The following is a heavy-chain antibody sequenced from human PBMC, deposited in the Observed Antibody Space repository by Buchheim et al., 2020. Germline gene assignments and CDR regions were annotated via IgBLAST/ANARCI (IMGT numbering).Heavy chain of an antibody. CDR3: ARDRDPSTSWPRGWYYGMDV. CDR1: GGSISRGGYY. D-gene: IGHD2-2*01. V-gene: IGHV4-31*03. J-gene: IGHJ6*02. CDR2: IYYSGST. Sequence: QVQLQESGPGLVKPSQTLSLTCTVSGGSISRGGYYWSWIRQHPGKGLEWIGYIYYSGSTYYNPSLKSRVNISGDTSKKQFSLKLSSVTAADTAVYYCARDRDPSTSWPRGWYYGMDVWGQGTT.